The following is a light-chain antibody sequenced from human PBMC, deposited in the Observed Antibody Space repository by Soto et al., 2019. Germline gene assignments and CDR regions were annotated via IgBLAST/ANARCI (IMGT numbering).Light chain of an antibody. CDR3: QQSYSTPSIT. CDR1: QSIRNY. Sequence: DIPITPFPSSLSASVKDRVTIPFPASQSIRNYLNWYQQKPGKAPKLLIYAASSLQSGVPSRFSGRGSGTEFTLTISSLQPDDFATYYCQQSYSTPSITFGQGTRLEIK. CDR2: AAS. J-gene: IGKJ5*01. V-gene: IGKV1-39*01.